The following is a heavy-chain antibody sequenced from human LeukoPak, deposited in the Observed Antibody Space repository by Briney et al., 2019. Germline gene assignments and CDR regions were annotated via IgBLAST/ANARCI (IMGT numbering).Heavy chain of an antibody. V-gene: IGHV3-23*01. J-gene: IGHJ4*02. D-gene: IGHD3-16*01. CDR1: GFSFSNYA. CDR3: GSLRLL. Sequence: GGSLRLSCVASGFSFSNYAMMWVRQAPGKGLEWVSGISGSGDNTKYADSVKGRFTISRDNSKDTLYLQLNSLKAEDTAVYYCGSLRLLWGQGTLVTVSS. CDR2: ISGSGDNT.